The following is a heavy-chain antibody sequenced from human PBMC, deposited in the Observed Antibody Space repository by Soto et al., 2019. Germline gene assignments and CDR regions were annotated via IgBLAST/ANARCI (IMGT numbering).Heavy chain of an antibody. D-gene: IGHD6-13*01. Sequence: QVQLVQSGAEVKKPGASVKVSCKASGYTFTSYAMHWVRQAPGQRLEWMGWINAGNGNTKYSQKFQGRVTITRDTSASTAYMELSSLRSEDTAVYYCARDKGKRAAGEVGYFDLWGRGTLVTVSS. CDR1: GYTFTSYA. CDR3: ARDKGKRAAGEVGYFDL. J-gene: IGHJ2*01. CDR2: INAGNGNT. V-gene: IGHV1-3*01.